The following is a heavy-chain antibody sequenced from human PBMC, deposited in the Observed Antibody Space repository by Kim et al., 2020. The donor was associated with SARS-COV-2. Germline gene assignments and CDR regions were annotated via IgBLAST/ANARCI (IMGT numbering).Heavy chain of an antibody. Sequence: ASVKVSCKASGYTFTSYDINWVRQATGQGLEWMGWMNPNSGNTGYAQKFQGRVTMTRNTSISTAYMELSSLRSEDTAVYYCARVFNRAARQLLVLGYWGQGTLGTVSS. CDR2: MNPNSGNT. CDR3: ARVFNRAARQLLVLGY. J-gene: IGHJ4*02. CDR1: GYTFTSYD. D-gene: IGHD2-2*01. V-gene: IGHV1-8*01.